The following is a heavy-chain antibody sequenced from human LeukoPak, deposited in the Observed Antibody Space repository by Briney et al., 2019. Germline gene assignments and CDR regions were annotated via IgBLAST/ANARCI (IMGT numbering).Heavy chain of an antibody. V-gene: IGHV4-59*08. J-gene: IGHJ4*02. CDR2: IYYRGTT. D-gene: IGHD6-19*01. CDR1: GGSISNYY. Sequence: SETLSLTCTVSGGSISNYYWTWIRQPPGKGLERSGYIYYRGTTNYNPSLNSRVTISLDTSKNQFSLKLSSMTAADTAVYYCGRLIDGWYVDSWGQGTLVTVSS. CDR3: GRLIDGWYVDS.